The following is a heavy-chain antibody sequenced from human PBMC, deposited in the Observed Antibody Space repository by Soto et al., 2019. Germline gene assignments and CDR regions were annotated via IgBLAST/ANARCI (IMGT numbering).Heavy chain of an antibody. D-gene: IGHD2-8*01. CDR1: GFTFSSYA. CDR3: AKGPFCTNGVCYRIAVAGSFDY. J-gene: IGHJ4*02. Sequence: VQLLESGGGLVQPGGSLRLSCAASGFTFSSYAMSWVRQAPGKGLEWVSAISGSGGSTYYADSVKGRFTISRDNSKNTLYLQMNSLRAEDTAVYYCAKGPFCTNGVCYRIAVAGSFDYWGQGTLVTVSS. CDR2: ISGSGGST. V-gene: IGHV3-23*01.